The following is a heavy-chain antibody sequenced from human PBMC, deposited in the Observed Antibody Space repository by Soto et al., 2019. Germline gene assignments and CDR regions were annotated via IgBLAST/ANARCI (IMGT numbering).Heavy chain of an antibody. CDR3: AKEYCGGGSCYGTNGFDP. Sequence: GGSLRRSCAASGFTFSSYAMSCVRQAPGKGLEWVSAISGSGGSTYYADSVKGRFTISRDNSKNTLYLQMNSLRAEDTAVYYCAKEYCGGGSCYGTNGFDPWGQGTQVTVSS. J-gene: IGHJ5*02. CDR2: ISGSGGST. D-gene: IGHD2-15*01. V-gene: IGHV3-23*01. CDR1: GFTFSSYA.